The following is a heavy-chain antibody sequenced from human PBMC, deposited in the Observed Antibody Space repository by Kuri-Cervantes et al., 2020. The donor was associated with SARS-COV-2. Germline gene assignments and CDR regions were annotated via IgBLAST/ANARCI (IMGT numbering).Heavy chain of an antibody. CDR2: IYHTGHT. Sequence: SETLSLTCTVSGHSVRSGYYWGWVRQPPGKGLEWIGSIYHTGHTYYNPSFESRVTISVDTSKNQFSLKLSSVTAADTAVYYCARGAYCSSTSCYNENYFDYWGQGTLVTVSS. V-gene: IGHV4-38-2*02. J-gene: IGHJ4*02. D-gene: IGHD2-2*02. CDR1: GHSVRSGYY. CDR3: ARGAYCSSTSCYNENYFDY.